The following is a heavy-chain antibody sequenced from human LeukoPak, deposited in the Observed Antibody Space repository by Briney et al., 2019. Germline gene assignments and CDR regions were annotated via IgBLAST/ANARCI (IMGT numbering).Heavy chain of an antibody. D-gene: IGHD6-19*01. J-gene: IGHJ4*02. CDR1: GFTFSTYW. Sequence: PGGSLRLSCAASGFTFSTYWMSWVRQAPGKGLEWVANIKQDGSDKYYVDSVKGRFTISRENAKNSLYLQMNSLRAEDTAVYYCARWVSGWSYWGQGTLVTVSS. CDR3: ARWVSGWSY. CDR2: IKQDGSDK. V-gene: IGHV3-7*01.